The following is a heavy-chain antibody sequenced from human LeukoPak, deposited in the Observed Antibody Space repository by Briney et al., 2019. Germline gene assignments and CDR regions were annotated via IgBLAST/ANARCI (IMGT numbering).Heavy chain of an antibody. V-gene: IGHV4-34*01. CDR2: INHSGST. CDR3: ASAVYGSGTPTFDY. D-gene: IGHD3-10*01. Sequence: ETLSLTCAVYGGSFSGYYWSWIRQPPGKGLEWIGEINHSGSTNYNPSLKSRVTISVDTSKNQFSLKLSSVTAADTAVYYCASAVYGSGTPTFDYWGQGTLVTVSS. CDR1: GGSFSGYY. J-gene: IGHJ4*02.